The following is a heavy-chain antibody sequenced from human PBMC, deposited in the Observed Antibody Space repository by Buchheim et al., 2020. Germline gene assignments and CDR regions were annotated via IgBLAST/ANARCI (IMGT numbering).Heavy chain of an antibody. V-gene: IGHV3-7*01. Sequence: EVQLVESGGGLVQPGGSLRLSCAASGFTFSSYWMSWVRQAPGKGLEWVANIKQDGSEKYYVDSVKGRFTISRDNAKNSLYLQMNSLRAEDTAVYYCAGDYSSSRSSYWYFDLWGRGTL. CDR2: IKQDGSEK. J-gene: IGHJ2*01. CDR1: GFTFSSYW. D-gene: IGHD6-13*01. CDR3: AGDYSSSRSSYWYFDL.